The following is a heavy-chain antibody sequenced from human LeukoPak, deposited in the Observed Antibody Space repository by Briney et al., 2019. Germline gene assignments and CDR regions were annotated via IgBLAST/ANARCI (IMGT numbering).Heavy chain of an antibody. V-gene: IGHV4-30-4*01. CDR1: GGSISSGDYY. Sequence: KASQTLSLTCTVSGGSISSGDYYWSWIRQPPGKGLEWIGYIYYSGSTYYNPSLKSRVTISVDTSKNQFSLKLSSMTAADTAVYYCARERYLWFGELIYYYGMDVWGKGTTVTVSS. J-gene: IGHJ6*04. CDR2: IYYSGST. D-gene: IGHD3-10*01. CDR3: ARERYLWFGELIYYYGMDV.